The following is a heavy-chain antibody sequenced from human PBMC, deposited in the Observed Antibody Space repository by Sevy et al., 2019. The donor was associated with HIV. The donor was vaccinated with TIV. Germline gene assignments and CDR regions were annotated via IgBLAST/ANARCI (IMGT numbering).Heavy chain of an antibody. CDR1: GFAFRGSA. CDR2: IRSKGNSFAT. CDR3: AGQGGDTVMAIFDY. Sequence: GGSLRLSCAASGFAFRGSAIHWVRPASGKGLEWVGRIRSKGNSFATDYVPSVKGRFTISRDDSKKTAYLEMSSLKIDDTAVYYCAGQGGDTVMAIFDYWGQGTLVTVSS. D-gene: IGHD3-16*01. V-gene: IGHV3-73*01. J-gene: IGHJ4*02.